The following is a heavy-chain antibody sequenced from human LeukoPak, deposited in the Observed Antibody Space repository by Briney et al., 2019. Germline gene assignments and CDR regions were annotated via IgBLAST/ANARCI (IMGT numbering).Heavy chain of an antibody. CDR2: ISGSGGST. J-gene: IGHJ4*02. CDR1: GFTFSSYA. V-gene: IGHV3-23*01. CDR3: AKDISGWYGGDY. D-gene: IGHD6-19*01. Sequence: PGGSLRLSYAASGFTFSSYAMRWVPRPPGKALVYVSAISGSGGSTYYADSVKGRFPISRDNSKNTLYLQMNSLRAEDTAVYYCAKDISGWYGGDYGGQGTLVTVPS.